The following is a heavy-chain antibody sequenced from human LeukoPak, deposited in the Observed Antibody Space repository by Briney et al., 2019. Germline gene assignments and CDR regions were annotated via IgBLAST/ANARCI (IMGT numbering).Heavy chain of an antibody. CDR3: ARGVNYFVLEY. Sequence: QPGGSLRLSCAVSGFTFSTYAMSWVRQAPGKGLEWVSALSPSGGITYYEDSVKGRFTISRDNSKNTLYLQMNSLRAEDTAVYYCARGVNYFVLEYWGQGTLVTISS. CDR2: LSPSGGIT. D-gene: IGHD3-10*02. J-gene: IGHJ4*02. V-gene: IGHV3-23*01. CDR1: GFTFSTYA.